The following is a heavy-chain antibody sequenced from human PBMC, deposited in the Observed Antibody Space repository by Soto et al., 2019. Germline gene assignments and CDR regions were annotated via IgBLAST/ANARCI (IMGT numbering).Heavy chain of an antibody. Sequence: SLRLSCVASGFNLHDHAMHWVRQAPGKGLEWVSGIFCYGNIMDYADSVKGRFFISRDNAKNSLYLQMNSLREDDTALYYCTKDKNMGGGEVWGQGTTVNVSS. CDR2: IFCYGNIM. V-gene: IGHV3-9*01. CDR3: TKDKNMGGGEV. D-gene: IGHD2-15*01. CDR1: GFNLHDHA. J-gene: IGHJ6*02.